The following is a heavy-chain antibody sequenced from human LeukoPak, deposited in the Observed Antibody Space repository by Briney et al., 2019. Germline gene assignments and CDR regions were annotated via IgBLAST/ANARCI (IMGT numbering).Heavy chain of an antibody. CDR1: GFTFSSYG. CDR2: ISWNSGSI. J-gene: IGHJ4*02. Sequence: SGGSLRLSCAASGFTFSSYGMHWVRQAPGKGLEWVSGISWNSGSIGYADSVKGRFTISRDNAKNSLYLQMNSLRAEDTALYYCAKGPGYLGYWGQGTLVTVSS. V-gene: IGHV3-9*01. CDR3: AKGPGYLGY. D-gene: IGHD3-16*01.